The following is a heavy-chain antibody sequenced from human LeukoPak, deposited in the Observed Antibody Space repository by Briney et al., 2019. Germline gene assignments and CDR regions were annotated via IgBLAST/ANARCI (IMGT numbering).Heavy chain of an antibody. D-gene: IGHD5-18*01. V-gene: IGHV3-21*01. Sequence: GGSLRLSGAASGFTFSSYSMNWVRQAPGKGLEWVSSISSSSSYIYYADSVKGRFTISRDNAKNSLYLQMNSLRAEDTAVYYCARGVGYSYGYDYFDYWGQETLVTVSS. CDR2: ISSSSSYI. CDR3: ARGVGYSYGYDYFDY. J-gene: IGHJ4*02. CDR1: GFTFSSYS.